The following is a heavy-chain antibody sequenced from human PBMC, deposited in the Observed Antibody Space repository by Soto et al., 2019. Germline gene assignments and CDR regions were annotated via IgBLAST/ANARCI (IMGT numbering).Heavy chain of an antibody. CDR1: GFTFSGSA. Sequence: PGGSLRLSCAAYGFTFSGSAMHWFRQASGKGLEWVGRIRSKANSYATAYAASVKGRFTISRDDSKNTAYLQMNSLKTEDTAVYYCTSTTWIAVAGRLYYYSYYYMDVWGKGTTVTVAS. CDR3: TSTTWIAVAGRLYYYSYYYMDV. D-gene: IGHD6-19*01. V-gene: IGHV3-73*01. J-gene: IGHJ6*03. CDR2: IRSKANSYAT.